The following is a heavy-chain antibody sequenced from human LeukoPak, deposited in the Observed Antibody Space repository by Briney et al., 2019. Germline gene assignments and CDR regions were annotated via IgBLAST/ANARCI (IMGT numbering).Heavy chain of an antibody. D-gene: IGHD6-13*01. J-gene: IGHJ4*02. CDR3: ARARYSSSWYGGTFDY. Sequence: SETLSLTCTVSGGSISSYYWSWIRQPAGKGLEWIGRIYTSGSTNYNPSLKSRVTMSVDTSKNQFSLKLSSVTAADTAVYYCARARYSSSWYGGTFDYWGQGTLVTVSS. CDR2: IYTSGST. CDR1: GGSISSYY. V-gene: IGHV4-4*07.